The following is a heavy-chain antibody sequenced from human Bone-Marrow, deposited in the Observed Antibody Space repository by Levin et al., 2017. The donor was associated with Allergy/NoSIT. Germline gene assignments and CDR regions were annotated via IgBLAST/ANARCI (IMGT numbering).Heavy chain of an antibody. Sequence: GESLKISCAASGFTFSRNAMSWVRQAPGKGLEWVSAISGSGGSTHYADSVKGRFTISRDNSKNTLYLQMNSLRAEDTAVYYCAKDGVEATISGWYFDLWGRGTLVTVSS. V-gene: IGHV3-23*01. J-gene: IGHJ2*01. CDR3: AKDGVEATISGWYFDL. CDR1: GFTFSRNA. CDR2: ISGSGGST. D-gene: IGHD5-12*01.